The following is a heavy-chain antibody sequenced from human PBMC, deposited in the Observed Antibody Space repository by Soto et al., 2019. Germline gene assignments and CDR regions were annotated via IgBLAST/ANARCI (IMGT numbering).Heavy chain of an antibody. D-gene: IGHD6-19*01. CDR2: ISYDGSNK. CDR1: GFTFSSYG. Sequence: QVQLVESGGGVVQPGRSLRLSCAASGFTFSSYGMHWVRQAPGKGLEWVAVISYDGSNKYYADSVKGRFTISRDNSKNTLHLQMNSLRAEDTAVYYCAKDFLIRSSGWYGDWYFDLWGRGTLVTVSS. J-gene: IGHJ2*01. V-gene: IGHV3-30*18. CDR3: AKDFLIRSSGWYGDWYFDL.